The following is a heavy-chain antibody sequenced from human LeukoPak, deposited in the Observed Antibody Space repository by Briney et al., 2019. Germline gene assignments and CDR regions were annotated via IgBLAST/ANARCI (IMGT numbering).Heavy chain of an antibody. J-gene: IGHJ4*02. V-gene: IGHV1-69*04. Sequence: ASVKVSCKASGGTFSSYAISWVRQAPGQGLEWMGRIIPILGIANYAQKFQGRVTITADKSTSTAYMELSSLRSEDTAVYYCARVNYYDSSGYQFSYYFDYWGQGTLVTVSS. CDR3: ARVNYYDSSGYQFSYYFDY. D-gene: IGHD3-22*01. CDR2: IIPILGIA. CDR1: GGTFSSYA.